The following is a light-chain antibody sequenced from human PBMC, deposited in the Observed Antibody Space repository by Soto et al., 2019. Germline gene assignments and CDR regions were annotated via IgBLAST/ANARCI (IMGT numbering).Light chain of an antibody. CDR1: SSNIGTNT. J-gene: IGLJ2*01. Sequence: QPVLTQPPSASGTPGQRVTISCSGSSSNIGTNTINWYQLLPGTAPKLLIYSIDQRPSGVPDRFSGSKSGTSASLAISGLQSEDEADYYCAAWDDSLNGVVFGGGTKVTVL. V-gene: IGLV1-44*01. CDR2: SID. CDR3: AAWDDSLNGVV.